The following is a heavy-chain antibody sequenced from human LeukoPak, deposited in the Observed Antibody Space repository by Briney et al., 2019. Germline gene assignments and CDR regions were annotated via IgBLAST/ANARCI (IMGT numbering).Heavy chain of an antibody. CDR2: INHSGST. CDR1: GGSFSGYY. Sequence: SETLSLTCAVYGGSFSGYYWSWIRRPPGKGLEWIGEINHSGSTYYNPSLKSRVTISVDRSKNQFSLKLSSVTAADTAVYYCARTNYYYGMDVWGQGTTVTVSS. CDR3: ARTNYYYGMDV. V-gene: IGHV4-34*01. J-gene: IGHJ6*02.